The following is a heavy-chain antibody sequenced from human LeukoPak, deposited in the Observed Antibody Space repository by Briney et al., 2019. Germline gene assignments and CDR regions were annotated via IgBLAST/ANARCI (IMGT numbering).Heavy chain of an antibody. CDR3: AREDGITMIVGAFDI. V-gene: IGHV4-4*07. D-gene: IGHD3-22*01. J-gene: IGHJ3*02. Sequence: LETLSLTCTVSGGSISNYYWNWIRQPAGKGLEWIGRSDSSGNTNNNPSLKSRVTMSVDTSKKQFSLKLSAVTAADTAVYFCAREDGITMIVGAFDIWGQGTMVTVSS. CDR1: GGSISNYY. CDR2: SDSSGNT.